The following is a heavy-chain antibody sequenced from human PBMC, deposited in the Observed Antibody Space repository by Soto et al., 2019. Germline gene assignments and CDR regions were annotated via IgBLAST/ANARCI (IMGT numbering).Heavy chain of an antibody. V-gene: IGHV3-7*01. J-gene: IGHJ6*03. Sequence: GGSLRLSCAASGFTFSSYWMSWVRQAPGKGLEWVANIKQDGSEKYYVDSVKGRFTISRDNAKNSLYLQMNSLRAEDTAVYYCARDLPDYYYYYRAVGGKGTTVTV. CDR2: IKQDGSEK. CDR1: GFTFSSYW. CDR3: ARDLPDYYYYYRAV.